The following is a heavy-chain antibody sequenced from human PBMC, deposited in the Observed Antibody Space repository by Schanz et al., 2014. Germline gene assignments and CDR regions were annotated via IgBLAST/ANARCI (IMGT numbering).Heavy chain of an antibody. CDR3: ARGRGCTGGSCYSWFDL. D-gene: IGHD2-15*01. V-gene: IGHV1-8*01. CDR2: NIPILGIA. J-gene: IGHJ5*02. Sequence: QVQLVQSGAEVKRPGASVRVSCKASGYTFTSYDFNWVRQAPGQGREWMGRNIPILGIANYAQKFQGRVTMTRNTSISKAYMKLSSLRSEDTAVYYCARGRGCTGGSCYSWFDLWGQGTLVTVAS. CDR1: GYTFTSYD.